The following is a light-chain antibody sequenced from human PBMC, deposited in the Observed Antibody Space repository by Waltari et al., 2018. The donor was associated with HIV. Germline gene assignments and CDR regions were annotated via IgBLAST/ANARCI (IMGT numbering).Light chain of an antibody. J-gene: IGLJ2*01. Sequence: QSVLTQPSSVTGAPGQRVSMSCSGTRSNIGTNDVIWYQQLPLRAPRLLVFGKNKRPSGVPDRFSASKSGTSASLAITGLQCEDDGDYYCAAWDDSLSGVVFGGGTNLTVL. CDR2: GKN. CDR3: AAWDDSLSGVV. V-gene: IGLV1-44*01. CDR1: RSNIGTND.